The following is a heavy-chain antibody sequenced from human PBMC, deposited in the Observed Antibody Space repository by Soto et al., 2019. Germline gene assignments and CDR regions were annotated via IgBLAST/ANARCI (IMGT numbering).Heavy chain of an antibody. CDR1: GYTLTELS. J-gene: IGHJ4*02. D-gene: IGHD3-22*01. Sequence: ASVKVSCKVSGYTLTELSMHWVRQAPGKGLEWMGGFDPEDGETIYAQKFQGRVTMTEDTSTDTAYMELSSLRSEDTAVYYCATALAYYYDSSGSFDYWGQGTLVTVSS. CDR2: FDPEDGET. V-gene: IGHV1-24*01. CDR3: ATALAYYYDSSGSFDY.